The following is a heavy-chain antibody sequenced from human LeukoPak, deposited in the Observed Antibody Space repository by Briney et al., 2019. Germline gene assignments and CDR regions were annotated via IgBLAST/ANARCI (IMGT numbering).Heavy chain of an antibody. J-gene: IGHJ6*03. CDR1: GFTFSSYA. CDR3: ARSYCSSTSCYYYYYYYMDV. V-gene: IGHV3-30*07. D-gene: IGHD2-2*01. CDR2: VSNDGTQE. Sequence: GGSLRLPCEASGFTFSSYAIHWVRQAPGKGLEWVAVVSNDGTQEKYADSVKGRFTISRDNSKNTLDLQMNSLRAEDTAVYYCARSYCSSTSCYYYYYYYMDVWGKGTTVTVSS.